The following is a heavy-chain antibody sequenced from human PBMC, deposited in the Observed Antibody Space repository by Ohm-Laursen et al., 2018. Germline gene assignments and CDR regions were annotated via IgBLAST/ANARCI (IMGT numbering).Heavy chain of an antibody. CDR2: ISGSGGST. CDR3: AKSGVNYYDSSGYYFGY. V-gene: IGHV3-23*01. J-gene: IGHJ4*02. Sequence: SLRLSCAATGFTFSSYAMSWVRQAPGKGLEWVSAISGSGGSTYYADSVKGRSTISRDNSKNTLYLQMNSLRAEDTAVYYCAKSGVNYYDSSGYYFGYWGQGTLVTVSS. CDR1: GFTFSSYA. D-gene: IGHD3-22*01.